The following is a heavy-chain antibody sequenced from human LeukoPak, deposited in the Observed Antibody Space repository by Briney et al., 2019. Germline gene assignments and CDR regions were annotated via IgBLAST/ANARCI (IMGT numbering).Heavy chain of an antibody. V-gene: IGHV4-34*01. J-gene: IGHJ5*02. CDR2: INHSGST. Sequence: SGTLSLTCAVYGGSFSGYYWSWIRQPPGKGLEWIGEINHSGSTNYNPSLKSRVTISVDTSKNQFSLNFGSVTAADTAVYYCAGCRITLVRGIIGWFDTWGQGTLVTVSS. CDR3: AGCRITLVRGIIGWFDT. D-gene: IGHD3-10*01. CDR1: GGSFSGYY.